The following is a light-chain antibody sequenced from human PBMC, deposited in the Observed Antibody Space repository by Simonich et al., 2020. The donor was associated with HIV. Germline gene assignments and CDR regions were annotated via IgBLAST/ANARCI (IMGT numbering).Light chain of an antibody. Sequence: DIQLTQSPSFLPASVGDRVTITCRASQGISSYLAWYQQKPGKAPKLLIYAASTLQSGVPSRFSGSGSGTEFTLTISSLQPDDFATYYCQQLNSYPRTFGQGTKVEIK. CDR2: AAS. CDR3: QQLNSYPRT. V-gene: IGKV1-9*01. CDR1: QGISSY. J-gene: IGKJ1*01.